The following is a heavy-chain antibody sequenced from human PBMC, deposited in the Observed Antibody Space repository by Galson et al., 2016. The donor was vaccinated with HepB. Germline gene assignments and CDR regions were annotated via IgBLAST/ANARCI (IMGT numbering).Heavy chain of an antibody. J-gene: IGHJ2*01. V-gene: IGHV3-23*01. CDR1: GFAFGTYT. D-gene: IGHD2-21*02. CDR3: AKEVTDFSASYWYFDL. CDR2: INRSGDKT. Sequence: SLRLSCAGSGFAFGTYTMTWVRQAPGKGLEWVSTINRSGDKTFYADSVKGRFSISKDNSRNMLYLQLNSLRAEDTAQYFCAKEVTDFSASYWYFDLWGRGTLVTVSS.